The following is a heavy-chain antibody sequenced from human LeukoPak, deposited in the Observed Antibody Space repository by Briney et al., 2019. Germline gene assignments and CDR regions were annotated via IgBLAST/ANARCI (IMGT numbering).Heavy chain of an antibody. Sequence: QPGGSLRLSCAASGFTFSSYAMSWVRQAPGKGLEWVSGISGSGDTTFYADSVKGRFTISRDNSKNTLYVQMNSLRAEDTAVYYCAKGARVGELRSFDYWGQGTLVTVSS. CDR2: ISGSGDTT. CDR3: AKGARVGELRSFDY. CDR1: GFTFSSYA. J-gene: IGHJ4*02. V-gene: IGHV3-23*01. D-gene: IGHD1-26*01.